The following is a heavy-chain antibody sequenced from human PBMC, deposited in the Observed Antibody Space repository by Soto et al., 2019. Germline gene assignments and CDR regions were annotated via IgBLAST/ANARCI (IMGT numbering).Heavy chain of an antibody. D-gene: IGHD2-15*01. V-gene: IGHV3-74*01. Sequence: EVQLVESGGGLVQPGGSLRLSCAASGFTFSTYWMHWVRQAPGKGLEWVSRINTDGSTTNHADSVKGRFTISRDNANITLYLQMNSLRVEDTAVYYCTRDTGCRPAYWGQRTLVTVSS. CDR3: TRDTGCRPAY. CDR1: GFTFSTYW. J-gene: IGHJ4*02. CDR2: INTDGSTT.